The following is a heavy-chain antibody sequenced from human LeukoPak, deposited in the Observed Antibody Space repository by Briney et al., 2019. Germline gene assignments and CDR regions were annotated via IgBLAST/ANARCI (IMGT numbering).Heavy chain of an antibody. CDR1: GGSLSSYY. CDR2: IYVTGIT. V-gene: IGHV4-4*07. Sequence: SETLSLTCTVSGGSLSSYYWSWIRQPAGKGLEFIGRIYVTGITNYNPSLQSRVTISVDTSKNQFSLKLSSVTAADTAVYYCARGRGCTNGVCYGAYYYYYMDVWGKGTTVTVSS. J-gene: IGHJ6*03. D-gene: IGHD2-8*01. CDR3: ARGRGCTNGVCYGAYYYYYMDV.